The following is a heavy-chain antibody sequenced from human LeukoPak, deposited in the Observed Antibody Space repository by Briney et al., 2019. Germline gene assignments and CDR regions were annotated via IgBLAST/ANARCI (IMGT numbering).Heavy chain of an antibody. D-gene: IGHD3-16*01. Sequence: PGGSLRLSCAAPGFTFDDYAMHWVRQAPGKGLEWVSGISWNSGSIGYADSVKGRFTISRDNAKNSLYLQMNSLRAEDTALYYCAKAHSSDYGWFDPWGQGTLVTVSS. CDR1: GFTFDDYA. J-gene: IGHJ5*02. CDR3: AKAHSSDYGWFDP. CDR2: ISWNSGSI. V-gene: IGHV3-9*01.